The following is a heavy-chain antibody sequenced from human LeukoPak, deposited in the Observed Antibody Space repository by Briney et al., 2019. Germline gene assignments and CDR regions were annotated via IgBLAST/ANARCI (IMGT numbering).Heavy chain of an antibody. CDR1: GGSFSGYY. Sequence: SETLSLTCAVYGGSFSGYYWSWIRQSPGKGLEGIGEINHSGSTNYNPSLKRRVTISVDTSKYQFSLKMSSVTDANTAVYYCARQTSYYYDSSGYYPVYYFDYWGQGTLVTVSS. V-gene: IGHV4-34*01. CDR2: INHSGST. D-gene: IGHD3-22*01. J-gene: IGHJ4*02. CDR3: ARQTSYYYDSSGYYPVYYFDY.